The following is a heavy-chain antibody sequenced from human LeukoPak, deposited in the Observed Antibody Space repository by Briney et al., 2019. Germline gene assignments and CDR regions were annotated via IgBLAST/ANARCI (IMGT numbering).Heavy chain of an antibody. J-gene: IGHJ4*02. CDR1: GASFSSVDQY. V-gene: IGHV4-31*03. D-gene: IGHD3-22*01. Sequence: SETLSLTCTVSGASFSSVDQYWNWIRQSPGKGLEWIGSIHPSGTLYNNPSLESRVTRSMDTSKNQFSLNLNSVTAADTAVYFCSRGLDSRKLGYWGQGTLVTVSS. CDR2: IHPSGTL. CDR3: SRGLDSRKLGY.